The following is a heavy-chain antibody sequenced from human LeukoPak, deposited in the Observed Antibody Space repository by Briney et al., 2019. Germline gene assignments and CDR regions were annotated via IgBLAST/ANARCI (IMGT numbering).Heavy chain of an antibody. V-gene: IGHV3-21*04. CDR1: GFTFSSYS. D-gene: IGHD3-10*01. CDR3: ARSYNDWEDL. J-gene: IGHJ3*01. Sequence: GGSLRLSCAASGFTFSSYSMNWVCQAPGKGLEWVSSISSSSSYIYYADSVKGRFTISRDNSKNTLYLQMNTLRADDTAVYYCARSYNDWEDLWGQGTMVTVSS. CDR2: ISSSSSYI.